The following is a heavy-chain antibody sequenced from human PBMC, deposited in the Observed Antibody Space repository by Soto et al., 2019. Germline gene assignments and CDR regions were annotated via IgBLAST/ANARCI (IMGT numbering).Heavy chain of an antibody. Sequence: VQLVESGGGVVQPGRSLRLSCAASGFTFSDYAMHWVRQAPGKGLEWVAVVSHDGRNTHYADSVKGRFTISRDSSKNTVALEMTSPRAEDTAVYYCAKGGRQWLVTSDFNHWGQGALVTVSS. V-gene: IGHV3-30*18. CDR2: VSHDGRNT. J-gene: IGHJ4*02. CDR3: AKGGRQWLVTSDFNH. D-gene: IGHD6-19*01. CDR1: GFTFSDYA.